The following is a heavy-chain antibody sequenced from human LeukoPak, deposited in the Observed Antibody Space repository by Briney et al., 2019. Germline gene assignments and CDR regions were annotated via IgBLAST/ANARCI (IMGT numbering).Heavy chain of an antibody. J-gene: IGHJ6*02. CDR1: RCAVWGKR. V-gene: IGHV3-48*03. CDR2: ISSSGDTI. Sequence: AGSLTLSLADPRCAVWGKRVDFVGQGPVKRMEWVSYISSSGDTIYYTDSVKGRFTISRDNAKNSLYLQMNSLRAEDTAVYYCARHPSITNPYYGLDVWGQGTTFTVSS. D-gene: IGHD3-3*01. CDR3: ARHPSITNPYYGLDV.